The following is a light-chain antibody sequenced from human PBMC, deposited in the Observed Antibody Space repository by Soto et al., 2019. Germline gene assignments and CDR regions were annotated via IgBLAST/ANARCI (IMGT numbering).Light chain of an antibody. Sequence: EVVLTQSPDTLSLSPGGRATLSCRASQSVSSSFFAWYQQKPGQAPVLLIYGASNRATGIPDRFSGSGSGTDFPIAISRLEPEDVAVYYCQQYNSSSLTFGGGTNVEIK. CDR2: GAS. V-gene: IGKV3-20*01. CDR3: QQYNSSSLT. CDR1: QSVSSSF. J-gene: IGKJ4*01.